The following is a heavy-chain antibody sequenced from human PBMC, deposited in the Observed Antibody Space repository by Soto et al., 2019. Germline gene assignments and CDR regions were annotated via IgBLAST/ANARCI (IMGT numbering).Heavy chain of an antibody. Sequence: EVQLVESGGGLVQPGRSLRLSCAASGFTFDDYAMHWVRQAPGKGLEWVSGISWNSGSIGDADSVKGRFTISRDNAKNSLYLQMNSLRAEDTALYYCARGSSGGDYGDYDFGDYWGQGTLVTVSS. V-gene: IGHV3-9*01. J-gene: IGHJ4*02. CDR3: ARGSSGGDYGDYDFGDY. CDR2: ISWNSGSI. CDR1: GFTFDDYA. D-gene: IGHD4-17*01.